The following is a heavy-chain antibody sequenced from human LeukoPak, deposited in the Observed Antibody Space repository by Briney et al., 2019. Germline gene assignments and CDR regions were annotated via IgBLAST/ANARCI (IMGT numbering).Heavy chain of an antibody. V-gene: IGHV1-2*02. J-gene: IGHJ3*01. CDR1: GYTFTGYH. D-gene: IGHD3-22*01. CDR3: TSNSDTSAYYAFDF. CDR2: INTNNGGT. Sequence: ASVQVSCKASGYTFTGYHMHWVRQAPGQGLEWMGWINTNNGGTNYAQKFQGRVTMTRDTSISTGYMELSRLTSDDTAVYYCTSNSDTSAYYAFDFWGQGTMVTVSS.